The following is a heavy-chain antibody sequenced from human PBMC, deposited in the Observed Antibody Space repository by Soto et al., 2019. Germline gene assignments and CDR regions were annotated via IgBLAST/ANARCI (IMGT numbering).Heavy chain of an antibody. CDR3: ARFSHCSSTSCYSPDYYYYGMDV. J-gene: IGHJ6*02. Sequence: GGSLRLSCAASGFTFSSYSMNWVRQAPGKGLEWVSSISSSSYIYYADSVKGRFTISRDNAKNSLYLQMNSLRAEDTAVYYCARFSHCSSTSCYSPDYYYYGMDVWGQGTTVTV. CDR1: GFTFSSYS. D-gene: IGHD2-2*02. V-gene: IGHV3-21*01. CDR2: ISSSSYI.